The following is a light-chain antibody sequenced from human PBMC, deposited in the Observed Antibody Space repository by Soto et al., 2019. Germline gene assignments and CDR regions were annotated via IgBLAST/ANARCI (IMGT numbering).Light chain of an antibody. CDR3: QHYNSYSEA. V-gene: IGKV1-5*03. CDR1: QTISSW. CDR2: RAT. J-gene: IGKJ1*01. Sequence: DIQMTQSPSALSASVGDRVTITCRASQTISSWLAWYQQKPGEAPRLLVYRATILQSGVPSRFSGSGSGTEFTLTISSLQPDDFATYYCQHYNSYSEAFGQGTKVDI.